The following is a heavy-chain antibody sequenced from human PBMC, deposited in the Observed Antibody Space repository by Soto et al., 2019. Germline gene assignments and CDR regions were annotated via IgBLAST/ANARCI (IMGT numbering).Heavy chain of an antibody. CDR1: GYTFTSYG. J-gene: IGHJ6*01. CDR3: ALILLYFQPLVTLASDSYFYYG. D-gene: IGHD6-13*01. V-gene: IGHV1-18*04. Sequence: ASVKIFCKASGYTFTSYGISWVRQAPGQGLEWMGWISAYNGNTNYAQKLQGRVTMTTDTSTSTAYMELRSLRSDDTAVYYCALILLYFQPLVTLASDSYFYYG. CDR2: ISAYNGNT.